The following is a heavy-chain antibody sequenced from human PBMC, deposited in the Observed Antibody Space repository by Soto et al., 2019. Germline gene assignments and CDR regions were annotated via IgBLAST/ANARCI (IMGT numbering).Heavy chain of an antibody. V-gene: IGHV4-59*01. J-gene: IGHJ3*02. CDR2: IYYSGST. Sequence: QVQLQESGPGLVKPSETLSLTCTVSGGSLNMYYWSWIRQPPGKGLEWIGYIYYSGSTNYNPSLKSRVTISVDTSKNQFSLKLSSVTAADTAVYYCARDKGDAFDIWGQGTMVTVSS. CDR1: GGSLNMYY. CDR3: ARDKGDAFDI.